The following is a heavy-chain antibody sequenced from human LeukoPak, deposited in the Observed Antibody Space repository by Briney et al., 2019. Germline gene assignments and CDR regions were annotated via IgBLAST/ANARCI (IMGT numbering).Heavy chain of an antibody. CDR1: GFNFSSYA. J-gene: IGHJ4*02. Sequence: GGSLRLSCAASGFNFSSYAMSWVRQAPGKGLEWVSGISGSGTSTYYADFVQGRFTISRDNSNNTVYLHMNSLRAGETAVYYCAKVVTTFDWLSKGFVSWGQGTLVTVSS. CDR2: ISGSGTST. CDR3: AKVVTTFDWLSKGFVS. D-gene: IGHD3-9*01. V-gene: IGHV3-23*01.